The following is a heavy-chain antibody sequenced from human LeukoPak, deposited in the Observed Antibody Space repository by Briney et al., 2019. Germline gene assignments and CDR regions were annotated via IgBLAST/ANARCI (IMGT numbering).Heavy chain of an antibody. V-gene: IGHV1-8*01. J-gene: IGHJ4*02. D-gene: IGHD3-22*01. Sequence: ASVKVSCKASGYTFTSYDTNWVRQATGQGLEWMGWMNPNSGNTGYAQKFQGRVTMTRNTSISTAYMELSSLRSEDTAVYYCARGSGFYYDSSGRLTHDYWGQGTLVTVSS. CDR3: ARGSGFYYDSSGRLTHDY. CDR1: GYTFTSYD. CDR2: MNPNSGNT.